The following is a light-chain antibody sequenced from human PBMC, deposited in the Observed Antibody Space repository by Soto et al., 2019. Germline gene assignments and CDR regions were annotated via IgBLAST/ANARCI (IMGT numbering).Light chain of an antibody. Sequence: QLVLTQPPSVSGAPGQRVTISCTGSVSNIGAGFDVHWYQQLPGAAPRLLIFSNTNRPSGVPDRFSGSRSGTSASLAITGLQAEDEGDYYCQSSDNSLSVLFGGGTKVTVL. V-gene: IGLV1-40*01. CDR3: QSSDNSLSVL. CDR1: VSNIGAGFD. CDR2: SNT. J-gene: IGLJ2*01.